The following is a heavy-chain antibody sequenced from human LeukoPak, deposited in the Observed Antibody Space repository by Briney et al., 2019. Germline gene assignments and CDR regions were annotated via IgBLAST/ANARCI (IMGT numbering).Heavy chain of an antibody. J-gene: IGHJ4*02. Sequence: GSLRLSCAASGFTFSTYWMSWVRQAPGKGLEWVASIKQDGSDKFYVDSVKGRFTISRDNAKNSMYLQMNSLRAEDTAVYYCARVLPVASRDYWGQGTLVTVSS. V-gene: IGHV3-7*01. D-gene: IGHD2-2*01. CDR3: ARVLPVASRDY. CDR2: IKQDGSDK. CDR1: GFTFSTYW.